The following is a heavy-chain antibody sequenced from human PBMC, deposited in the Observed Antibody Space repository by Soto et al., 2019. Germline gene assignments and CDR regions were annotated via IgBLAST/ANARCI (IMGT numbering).Heavy chain of an antibody. J-gene: IGHJ4*02. Sequence: PGGSPRLSCAASGFTLSTYWMSWVRQAPGKGLEWVANINQDGSKKYYVDSVKGRFAISRDNAKNSLYLQMNSLRAEDTVVYYCARAIAAAGSYWGQGTLVTVSS. CDR2: INQDGSKK. D-gene: IGHD6-25*01. V-gene: IGHV3-7*05. CDR1: GFTLSTYW. CDR3: ARAIAAAGSY.